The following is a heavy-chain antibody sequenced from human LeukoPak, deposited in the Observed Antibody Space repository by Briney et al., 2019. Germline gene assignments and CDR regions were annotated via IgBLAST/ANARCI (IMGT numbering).Heavy chain of an antibody. CDR3: ARDSFSRYYDFWSGYFPPRGYYYYMDV. CDR2: IIPMFRTA. V-gene: IGHV1-69*13. Sequence: GASVKVSCKTSGYTFTNYYMHWVRQAPGQGLEWMGGIIPMFRTANYAQKIQGRVTITADESTSTAYMELSRLRSDDTAVYYCARDSFSRYYDFWSGYFPPRGYYYYMDVWGKGTTVTVSS. J-gene: IGHJ6*03. D-gene: IGHD3-3*01. CDR1: GYTFTNYY.